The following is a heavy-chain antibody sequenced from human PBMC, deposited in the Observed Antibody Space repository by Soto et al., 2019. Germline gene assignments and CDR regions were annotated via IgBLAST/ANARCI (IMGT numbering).Heavy chain of an antibody. CDR3: ARRSRFLGYYYGMDV. D-gene: IGHD3-3*01. CDR1: GGSISSSSYY. CDR2: IYYSGST. V-gene: IGHV4-39*01. Sequence: PSETLSLTCTVSGGSISSSSYYLGWIRQPPGKGLEWIGSIYYSGSTYYNPSLKSRVTISVDTSKNQFSLKLSSVTAADTAVYYCARRSRFLGYYYGMDVWGQGTTVTVSS. J-gene: IGHJ6*02.